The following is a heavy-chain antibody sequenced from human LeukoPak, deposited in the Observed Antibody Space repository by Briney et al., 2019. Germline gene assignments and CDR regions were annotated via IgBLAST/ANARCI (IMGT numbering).Heavy chain of an antibody. V-gene: IGHV3-53*01. CDR2: IYSGGST. D-gene: IGHD3-22*01. J-gene: IGHJ4*02. CDR1: GFTVSSNY. CDR3: ARDRGYYDSSGYTQEGFDY. Sequence: GGSLRLSCAASGFTVSSNYMSWVRQAPGKGLEWVSVIYSGGSTYYADSVKGRFTISRDNSRNSLYLQMNSLRVEDTAMYYCARDRGYYDSSGYTQEGFDYWGQGTLVTVSS.